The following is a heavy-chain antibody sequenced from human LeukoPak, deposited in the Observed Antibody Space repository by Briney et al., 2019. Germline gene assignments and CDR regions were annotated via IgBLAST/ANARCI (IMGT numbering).Heavy chain of an antibody. V-gene: IGHV4-61*02. CDR3: ARDNIPVAGTGLSWFDP. J-gene: IGHJ5*02. CDR1: GGSISSGSYY. CDR2: IYSSGTT. Sequence: PSETLSLTCTVSGGSISSGSYYWSWIRQPAGKGLEWIGRIYSSGTTNYNPSLRSRVSMSVDRSKNQFSLKMTSVTAADTAVYYCARDNIPVAGTGLSWFDPWGQGTLVTVSS. D-gene: IGHD6-13*01.